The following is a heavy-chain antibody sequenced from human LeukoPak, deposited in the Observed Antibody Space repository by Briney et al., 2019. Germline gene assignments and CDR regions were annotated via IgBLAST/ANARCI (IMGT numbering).Heavy chain of an antibody. J-gene: IGHJ4*02. CDR1: AYTFTDYY. D-gene: IGHD2/OR15-2a*01. CDR2: FHPSSGGA. CDR3: AIKRIRGNPFDY. Sequence: ASVKVSCKTSAYTFTDYYVHWVRQAPGQGLEWMGWFHPSSGGAGYAQKFQGRVITTSDTSISTAYMQLTRLRSDDTAVYYCAIKRIRGNPFDYWGQGTLVSVSS. V-gene: IGHV1-2*02.